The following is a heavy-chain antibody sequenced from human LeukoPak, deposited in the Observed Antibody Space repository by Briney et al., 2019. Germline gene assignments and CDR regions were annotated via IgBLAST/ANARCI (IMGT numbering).Heavy chain of an antibody. CDR1: GFTFSSNG. CDR2: IWHDGSAK. D-gene: IGHD1-26*01. Sequence: PGGSLRLSCAASGFTFSSNGMSWVRQAPGKGLEWVANIWHDGSAKCYVDSVKGRFTISRDNSKNTLYLQMNSLRAEDTAVYYCGKNRYSGSLSPFDIWGQGTMVTVSS. J-gene: IGHJ3*02. V-gene: IGHV3-7*03. CDR3: GKNRYSGSLSPFDI.